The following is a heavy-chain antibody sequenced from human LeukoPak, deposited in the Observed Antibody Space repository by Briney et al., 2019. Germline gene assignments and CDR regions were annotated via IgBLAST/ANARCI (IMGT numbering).Heavy chain of an antibody. CDR3: AREIRGAF. J-gene: IGHJ4*02. V-gene: IGHV3-7*01. CDR1: GFTLRNYW. D-gene: IGHD3-10*01. CDR2: IKQDGSEK. Sequence: PGGSLRLSCAASGFTLRNYWMSWVRQAPGKGLEWVANIKQDGSEKYYVGSVKGRFTISRDNAKNSLYLQMNSPTVEDTAVYYCAREIRGAFWGQGTLVTVSS.